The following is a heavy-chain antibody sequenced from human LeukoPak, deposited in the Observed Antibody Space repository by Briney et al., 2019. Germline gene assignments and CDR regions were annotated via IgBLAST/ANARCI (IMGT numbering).Heavy chain of an antibody. D-gene: IGHD1-14*01. CDR2: INHSGST. V-gene: IGHV4-34*01. J-gene: IGHJ4*02. CDR1: GGSFSGYY. Sequence: PSETLSLTCAVYGGSFSGYYWSWIRQPPGKGLEWIGEINHSGSTNYNPSLKSRVTISVDTSKNQFSQKLSSVTAADTAVYYCARAVALSGFDYWGQGTLVTVSS. CDR3: ARAVALSGFDY.